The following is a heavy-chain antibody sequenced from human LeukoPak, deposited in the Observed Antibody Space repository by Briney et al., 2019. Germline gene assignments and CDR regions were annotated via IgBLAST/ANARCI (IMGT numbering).Heavy chain of an antibody. J-gene: IGHJ3*02. V-gene: IGHV3-48*04. D-gene: IGHD3-3*01. CDR2: IDARSGIT. CDR1: GFTFRIFG. CDR3: ARTYDFGRGPPGDAFDN. Sequence: PGGSLRLSCAASGFTFRIFGLNWVRQAPGKGPEWVSYIDARSGITYYADSVQGRFTISRDDARESVFLQMDGLRVDDTAVYYRARTYDFGRGPPGDAFDNWGPGTWVIVSS.